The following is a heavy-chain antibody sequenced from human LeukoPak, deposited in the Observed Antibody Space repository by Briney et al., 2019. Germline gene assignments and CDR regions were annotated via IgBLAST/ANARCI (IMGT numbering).Heavy chain of an antibody. CDR2: MNPNSGNT. CDR3: ARERYYASGSVHNRIDY. V-gene: IGHV1-8*01. CDR1: GYTFTSYD. Sequence: ASVKVSCKASGYTFTSYDINWVRQATGQGLEWMGWMNPNSGNTGYAQKFQGRVTMTRDTSISTAYMELSRLRSDDTAVYYCARERYYASGSVHNRIDYWGQGTLVTVSS. D-gene: IGHD3-10*01. J-gene: IGHJ4*02.